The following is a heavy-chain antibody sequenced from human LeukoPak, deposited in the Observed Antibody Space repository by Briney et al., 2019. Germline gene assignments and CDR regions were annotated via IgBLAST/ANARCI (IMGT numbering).Heavy chain of an antibody. J-gene: IGHJ5*02. D-gene: IGHD2-2*01. CDR2: ISGSGEST. CDR3: ARSSGASSSWFDP. CDR1: GFTFSHYA. V-gene: IGHV3-23*01. Sequence: GGSLRLSCAASGFTFSHYAMSSVRQAPGKGLEWVSAISGSGESTYYADSVKGRFTISRDRSKNTLYLQLKSLRAEDTALYYCARSSGASSSWFDPWGQGTLVTVSS.